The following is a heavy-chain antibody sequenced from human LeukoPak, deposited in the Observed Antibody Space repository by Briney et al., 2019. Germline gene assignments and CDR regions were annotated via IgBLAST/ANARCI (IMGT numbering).Heavy chain of an antibody. J-gene: IGHJ4*02. CDR3: ARDSYYSMMKFGGVIAT. CDR1: GGTFTSYT. D-gene: IGHD3-16*02. CDR2: IIPIFGIA. V-gene: IGHV1-69*04. Sequence: SVKVSCKASGGTFTSYTISWVRQAPGQGLEWMGRIIPIFGIANYAQKFQGRVTITADKSTSTAYMELSSLRSEDTAVYYCARDSYYSMMKFGGVIATWGQGPLVTVSS.